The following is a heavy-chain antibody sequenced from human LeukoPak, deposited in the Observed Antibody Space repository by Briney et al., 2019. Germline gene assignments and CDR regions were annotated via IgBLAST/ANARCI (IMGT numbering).Heavy chain of an antibody. J-gene: IGHJ3*02. Sequence: GGSLRLSCAASGFTFSSYGMHWVRQAPGKGLEWVAVISYDGSNKYYADSVKGRFTISRDNSKNTLYLQMNSLRAEDTAVYYCTRLTGADVFDIWGQGTMVTVSP. CDR1: GFTFSSYG. V-gene: IGHV3-30*03. CDR2: ISYDGSNK. D-gene: IGHD3-10*01. CDR3: TRLTGADVFDI.